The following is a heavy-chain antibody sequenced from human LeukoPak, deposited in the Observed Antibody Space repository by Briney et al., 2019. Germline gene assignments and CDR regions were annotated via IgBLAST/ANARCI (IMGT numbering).Heavy chain of an antibody. D-gene: IGHD3/OR15-3a*01. CDR3: AREFGLITSH. CDR2: IRDNGGST. Sequence: PGGSLRLSCAASGFTFSSYARSWVRQAPGNGLEWLSSIRDNGGSTYSADSVKGRFTISRDNSKNTLYLQMNSLRAEDTAVYYCAREFGLITSHWGQGTLVTVSS. V-gene: IGHV3-23*01. J-gene: IGHJ1*01. CDR1: GFTFSSYA.